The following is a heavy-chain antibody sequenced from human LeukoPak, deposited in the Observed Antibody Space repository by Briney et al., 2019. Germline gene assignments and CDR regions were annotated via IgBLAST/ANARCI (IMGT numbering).Heavy chain of an antibody. Sequence: PSETLSLTCTVSGGSISSGGYYWSWIRQHPGKGLEWIGYIYYSGSTYYNPSLKSRVTISVDTSKNQFSLKLSSVTVADTAVYYCARVEYSSRSLDYWGQGTLVTVSS. D-gene: IGHD6-13*01. CDR1: GGSISSGGYY. J-gene: IGHJ4*02. V-gene: IGHV4-31*03. CDR2: IYYSGST. CDR3: ARVEYSSRSLDY.